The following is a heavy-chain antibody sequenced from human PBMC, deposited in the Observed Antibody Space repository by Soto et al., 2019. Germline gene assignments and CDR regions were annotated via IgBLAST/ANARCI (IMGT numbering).Heavy chain of an antibody. D-gene: IGHD1-20*01. J-gene: IGHJ5*02. V-gene: IGHV4-39*01. CDR1: GGSIRVQSYY. CDR3: TRRYNWNHYYFDP. CDR2: SYYSGTS. Sequence: PSETLSLTCTVSGGSIRVQSYYWTWIRQTPGKGLECVGSSYYSGTSYFNPALKGRVTNSVDTSTNQFSLRLTSVTAADTAVYYCTRRYNWNHYYFDPWGQGTLVTVSS.